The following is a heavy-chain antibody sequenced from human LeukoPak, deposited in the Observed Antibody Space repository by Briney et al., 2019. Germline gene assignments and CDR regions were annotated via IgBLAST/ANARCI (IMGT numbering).Heavy chain of an antibody. V-gene: IGHV4-39*01. D-gene: IGHD6-19*01. CDR3: ARTAVAGNAGGLDV. CDR2: IYYSGST. J-gene: IGHJ2*01. Sequence: SETLSLTCTVSGGSISSSSYYWGWIRQPPGKGLEWIGSIYYSGSTYYNPSPKSRVTISVDTSKNQFSLKLSSVTAADTGVYYCARTAVAGNAGGLDVWGRGTLVSVSS. CDR1: GGSISSSSYY.